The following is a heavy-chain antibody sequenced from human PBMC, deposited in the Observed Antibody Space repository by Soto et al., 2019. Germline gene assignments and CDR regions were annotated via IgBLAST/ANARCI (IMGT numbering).Heavy chain of an antibody. CDR3: ARAEGYSNNGVCYNAFDI. D-gene: IGHD2-8*01. CDR1: GGSISSYY. Sequence: SETLSLTCTVSGGSISSYYWSWIRQPAGKGLEWIGRIYTSGSTNYNPSLKSRVTMSVDTSKNQFSLKLSSVTAADTAVYYCARAEGYSNNGVCYNAFDIWGQGTMVTVSS. CDR2: IYTSGST. V-gene: IGHV4-4*07. J-gene: IGHJ3*02.